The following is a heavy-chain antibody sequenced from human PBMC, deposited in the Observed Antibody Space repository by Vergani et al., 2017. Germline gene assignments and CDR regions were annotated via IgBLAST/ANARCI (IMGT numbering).Heavy chain of an antibody. V-gene: IGHV1-2*02. CDR3: ARGPKRGYCSSTSCYTPIGAFYI. J-gene: IGHJ3*02. CDR2: INPNSGGT. CDR1: GYTFTGYY. D-gene: IGHD2-2*02. Sequence: QVQLVQSGAEVKKPGASVKVSCKASGYTFTGYYMHWVRQAPGQGLEWMGWINPNSGGTNYAQKFQGRVTISVDTSKNQFSLKLSSVTAADTAVYYCARGPKRGYCSSTSCYTPIGAFYIWGQGTMVTVSS.